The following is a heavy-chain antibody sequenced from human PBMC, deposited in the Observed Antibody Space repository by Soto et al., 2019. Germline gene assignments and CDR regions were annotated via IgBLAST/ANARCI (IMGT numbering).Heavy chain of an antibody. Sequence: QVQLVQSGAEVKKPGASVKVSCKASGYTFTSYGISWVRQAPGQGLEWMGWISAYNGNTNYAQKLQGRVTMTTDTSTSTAYMELRSLRSDDTAMYYCARTNWGSGLPAGGRLDYWGQGTLVTVSS. J-gene: IGHJ4*02. CDR2: ISAYNGNT. V-gene: IGHV1-18*01. D-gene: IGHD7-27*01. CDR1: GYTFTSYG. CDR3: ARTNWGSGLPAGGRLDY.